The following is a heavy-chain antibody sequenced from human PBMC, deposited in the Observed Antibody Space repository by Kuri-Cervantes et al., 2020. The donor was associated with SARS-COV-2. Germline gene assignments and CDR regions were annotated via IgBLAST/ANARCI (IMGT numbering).Heavy chain of an antibody. CDR2: IKSKTDGGTT. CDR1: GFTFSSYA. D-gene: IGHD1-26*01. Sequence: GESLKISCAASGFTFSSYAMHWVRQAPGKGLEWVGRIKSKTDGGTTDYAAPVKGRFTISRDDSKNTLYLQMNSLKTEDTAVYYCARVVGELTPFDYWGQGTLVTVSS. J-gene: IGHJ4*02. V-gene: IGHV3-15*01. CDR3: ARVVGELTPFDY.